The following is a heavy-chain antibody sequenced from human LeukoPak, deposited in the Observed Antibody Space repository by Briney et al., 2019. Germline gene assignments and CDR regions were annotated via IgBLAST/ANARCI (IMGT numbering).Heavy chain of an antibody. CDR3: ARGMYGSGSYYGAFDI. D-gene: IGHD3-10*01. CDR1: GGSISSYY. V-gene: IGHV4-4*07. CDR2: IYTSGST. Sequence: SETLSLTCTVSGGSISSYYWSWIRQPAGKGLEWIGRIYTSGSTNYNPSLKSRVTMSVDTSKSQFSLKLSSVTAADTAVYYCARGMYGSGSYYGAFDIWGQGTMVTVSS. J-gene: IGHJ3*02.